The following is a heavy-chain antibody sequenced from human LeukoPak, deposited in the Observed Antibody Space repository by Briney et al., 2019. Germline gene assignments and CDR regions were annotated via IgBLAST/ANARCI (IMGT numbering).Heavy chain of an antibody. Sequence: SETLSLTCAVSGGSISSSNWWSWVRQPPGKGLEWIGEIYHSGSTNYNPSLKSRVTISVDKSKNQFSLKLSSVSAADTAVYYCAKASYYYGMDVWGQGTTVTVSS. CDR1: GGSISSSNW. V-gene: IGHV4-4*02. CDR3: AKASYYYGMDV. J-gene: IGHJ6*02. CDR2: IYHSGST.